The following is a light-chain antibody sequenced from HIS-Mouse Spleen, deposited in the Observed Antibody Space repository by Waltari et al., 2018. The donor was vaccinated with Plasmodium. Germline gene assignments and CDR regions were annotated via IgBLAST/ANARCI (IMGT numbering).Light chain of an antibody. J-gene: IGLJ2*01. CDR3: CSYAGSSTFVV. V-gene: IGLV2-23*03. Sequence: QSALTQPASVSGSPGQSITISCPGTSSDVWSYILVSWYQQPPGKAPKLMIYEGSKRPSGVSNRFSGSKSGNTASLTISGLQAEDEADYYCCSYAGSSTFVVFGGGTKLTVL. CDR2: EGS. CDR1: SSDVWSYIL.